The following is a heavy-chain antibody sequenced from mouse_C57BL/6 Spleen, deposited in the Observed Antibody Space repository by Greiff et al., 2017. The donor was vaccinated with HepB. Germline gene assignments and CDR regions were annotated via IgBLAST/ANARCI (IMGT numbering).Heavy chain of an antibody. CDR2: IRNKANGYTT. Sequence: DVKLVESGGGLVQPGGSLSLSCAASGFTFTDYYMSWVRQPPGKALEWLGFIRNKANGYTTEYSASVKGRFTISRDNSQSILYLQMNALRAEDSATYYCASIYFDFFDYWGQGTTLTVSS. CDR3: ASIYFDFFDY. D-gene: IGHD2-4*01. V-gene: IGHV7-3*01. J-gene: IGHJ2*01. CDR1: GFTFTDYY.